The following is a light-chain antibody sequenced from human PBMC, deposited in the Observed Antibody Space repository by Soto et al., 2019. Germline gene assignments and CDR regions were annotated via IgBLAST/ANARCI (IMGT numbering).Light chain of an antibody. CDR1: QSVGTN. CDR3: QHYGSSSWT. V-gene: IGKV3-20*01. CDR2: GAS. Sequence: EIVMTQSPATLSVSPGGRATLSCRASQSVGTNFAWYQQKHGQAPRLLIHGASSRATGIPDKFSGSGSGTDFTLTISRLEPDDFAVYYCQHYGSSSWTFGQGTKVDI. J-gene: IGKJ1*01.